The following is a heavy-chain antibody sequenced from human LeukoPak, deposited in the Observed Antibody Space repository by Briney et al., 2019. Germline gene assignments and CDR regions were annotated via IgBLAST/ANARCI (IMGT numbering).Heavy chain of an antibody. CDR2: IRYDGSDK. D-gene: IGHD6-13*01. CDR3: AKVSWANYFDY. J-gene: IGHJ4*02. V-gene: IGHV3-30*02. Sequence: GGSLRLSCRASGFIFSNYGMHWVRQAPGKGLEWVAFIRYDGSDKYYAESVKGRFTISRDNSKNTLYLQMNSLRAEDTAVYSCAKVSWANYFDYWGQGTLVTVFS. CDR1: GFIFSNYG.